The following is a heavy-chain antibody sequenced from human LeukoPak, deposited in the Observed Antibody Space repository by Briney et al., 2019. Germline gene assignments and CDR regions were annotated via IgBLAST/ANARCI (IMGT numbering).Heavy chain of an antibody. J-gene: IGHJ5*02. V-gene: IGHV4-59*01. Sequence: SETLSLACSVSGGSISSYYWSWIRQPPGKGLEWIGYIYYNGNTNYSPSLKSRVTISLDTSKIQFSLKLTSVTAADTAVYYCARGGTYNGILSFDPWGQGTLVTVSS. CDR1: GGSISSYY. CDR2: IYYNGNT. CDR3: ARGGTYNGILSFDP. D-gene: IGHD3-9*01.